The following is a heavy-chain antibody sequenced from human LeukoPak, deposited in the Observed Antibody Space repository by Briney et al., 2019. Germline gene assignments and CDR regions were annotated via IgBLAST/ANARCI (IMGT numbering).Heavy chain of an antibody. D-gene: IGHD2-15*01. CDR3: ARVLIDYYYYYMDV. J-gene: IGHJ6*03. CDR2: INHSGST. CDR1: GGSFSGYY. V-gene: IGHV4-34*01. Sequence: SETLSLTCAVYGGSFSGYYWSWIRQPPGKGLEWIGEINHSGSTNYNPSLKSRVTISVDTSKNQFSLKLSSVTAADTAVYYCARVLIDYYYYYMDVWGKGTTVTISS.